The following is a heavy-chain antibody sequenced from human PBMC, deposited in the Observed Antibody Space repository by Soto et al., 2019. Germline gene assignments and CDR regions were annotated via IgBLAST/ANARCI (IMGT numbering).Heavy chain of an antibody. D-gene: IGHD1-26*01. CDR2: IRGSGDST. CDR1: GFTFSSYA. Sequence: EVQLLESGGGWVQPGGSLRLSCAASGFTFSSYAMRWVRQAPGKGLEWVSAIRGSGDSTYYADSVKGRFTISRDNSKNTVYLQMNSLRGEDTAVYYCARRGSGSYYDYWGQGTLVTVSS. J-gene: IGHJ4*02. CDR3: ARRGSGSYYDY. V-gene: IGHV3-23*01.